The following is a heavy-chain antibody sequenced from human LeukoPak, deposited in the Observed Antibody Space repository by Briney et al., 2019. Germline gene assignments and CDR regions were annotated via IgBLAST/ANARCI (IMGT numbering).Heavy chain of an antibody. J-gene: IGHJ4*02. CDR1: GFTFSSYA. V-gene: IGHV3-30*04. Sequence: HPGGSLRLSCAASGFTFSSYAMPWVRQAPGKGLEWVAVISYDGSNKYYADSVKGRFTISRDNSKNTLYLQMNSLRAEDTAVYYCARGGAGYDSSGYFHDYWGQGTLVTVSS. D-gene: IGHD3-22*01. CDR2: ISYDGSNK. CDR3: ARGGAGYDSSGYFHDY.